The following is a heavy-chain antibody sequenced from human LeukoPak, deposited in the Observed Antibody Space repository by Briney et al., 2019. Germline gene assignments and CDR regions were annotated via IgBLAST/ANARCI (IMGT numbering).Heavy chain of an antibody. J-gene: IGHJ4*02. V-gene: IGHV3-30*18. D-gene: IGHD2-21*02. CDR3: AKDERWRRSDFHGGFDY. CDR2: ISYDGSTK. CDR1: GFTFSSYG. Sequence: QSGGSLRLSCAASGFTFSSYGIHWVRQAPGKGLEWVAFISYDGSTKYCADSVEGRFTISRDNSKNTLYVQMNSLRAEDTAVYYCAKDERWRRSDFHGGFDYWGQGALVTVSS.